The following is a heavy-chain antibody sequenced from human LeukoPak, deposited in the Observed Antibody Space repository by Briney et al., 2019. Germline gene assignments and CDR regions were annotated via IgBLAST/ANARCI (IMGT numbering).Heavy chain of an antibody. Sequence: SVKVSCKASGYTLTSYGISWVRQAPGQGLEWMGGIIPIFGTANYAQKFQGRVTITADKSTSTAYMELSSLRSEDTAVYYCARAQIAAAGTNYYYMDVWGKGTTVTVSS. D-gene: IGHD6-13*01. CDR1: GYTLTSYG. CDR2: IIPIFGTA. V-gene: IGHV1-69*06. J-gene: IGHJ6*03. CDR3: ARAQIAAAGTNYYYMDV.